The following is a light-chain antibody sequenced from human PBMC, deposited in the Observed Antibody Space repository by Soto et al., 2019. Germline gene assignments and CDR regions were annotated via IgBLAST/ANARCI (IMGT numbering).Light chain of an antibody. Sequence: QSALTQPRSVSGSPGQSVTISCTGTSSDVGGYNYVSWYQQHPAKAPKLMIYDVSKRPSGVPDRFSGSRSGNTASLTISGLQAEDEADYYCFSYTGNYTVVFGGGTKVTVL. CDR2: DVS. V-gene: IGLV2-11*01. J-gene: IGLJ3*02. CDR1: SSDVGGYNY. CDR3: FSYTGNYTVV.